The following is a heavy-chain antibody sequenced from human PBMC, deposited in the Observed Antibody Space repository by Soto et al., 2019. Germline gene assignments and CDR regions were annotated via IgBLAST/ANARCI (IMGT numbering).Heavy chain of an antibody. V-gene: IGHV1-24*01. Sequence: ASVKVSCKVSGYTLTELSMHWVRQAPGKGLEWMGGFDPEDGETIYAQKFQGRVTMTGDTSTDTAYMELSSLRSEDTAVYYCATVPSSSGMYNWFDPWGQGTLVTVSS. CDR2: FDPEDGET. CDR3: ATVPSSSGMYNWFDP. J-gene: IGHJ5*02. D-gene: IGHD6-19*01. CDR1: GYTLTELS.